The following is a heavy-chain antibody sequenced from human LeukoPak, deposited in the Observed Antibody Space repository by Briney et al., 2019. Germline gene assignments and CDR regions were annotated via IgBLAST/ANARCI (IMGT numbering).Heavy chain of an antibody. D-gene: IGHD3-22*01. CDR3: ARSLVVVITNYYYYYMDV. J-gene: IGHJ6*03. CDR2: INHSGST. Sequence: SETLSLTCAVYGGSFSGYYWSWIRQPPGKGLEWIGEINHSGSTNYNPSLKSRVTISVDTSKNQFSLKLSSVTAADTAVYYCARSLVVVITNYYYYYMDVWGKGTTVTISS. V-gene: IGHV4-34*01. CDR1: GGSFSGYY.